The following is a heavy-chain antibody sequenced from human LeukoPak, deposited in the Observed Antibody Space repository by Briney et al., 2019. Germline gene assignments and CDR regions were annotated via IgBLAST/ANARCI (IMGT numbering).Heavy chain of an antibody. Sequence: ASVKVSCKASGYTFTSYYMHWVRQAPGQGLEWMGMITPSTGATSYAQKFKGSVTVTRDMSTSTVYLELTSLRSEDTAVYYCARAYGYYKPEFDFWGQGTLVTVSS. J-gene: IGHJ4*02. D-gene: IGHD5-18*01. CDR3: ARAYGYYKPEFDF. CDR2: ITPSTGAT. V-gene: IGHV1-46*01. CDR1: GYTFTSYY.